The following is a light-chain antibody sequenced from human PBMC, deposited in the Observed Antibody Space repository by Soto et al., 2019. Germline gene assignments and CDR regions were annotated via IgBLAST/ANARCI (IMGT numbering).Light chain of an antibody. V-gene: IGLV2-14*01. J-gene: IGLJ2*01. CDR2: DVS. Sequence: QSALTQPASVSGSPGQSITISCTGTSSDVGTYNLVSWYQQHAGKVPKLMIYDVSNRPSGVSDRFSGSKSGNTASLTISGLQAEDEADYYCTSYTSSSTLVFGGGTKLTVL. CDR3: TSYTSSSTLV. CDR1: SSDVGTYNL.